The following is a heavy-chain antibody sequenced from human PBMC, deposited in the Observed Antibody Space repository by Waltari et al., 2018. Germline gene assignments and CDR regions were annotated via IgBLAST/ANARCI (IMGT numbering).Heavy chain of an antibody. CDR2: IIPNFGTA. CDR3: ASSRSGYDYLGGHYFDY. V-gene: IGHV1-69*13. J-gene: IGHJ4*02. Sequence: QVQLVQSGAEVKKPGSSVKVSCKASGGTFSSYAISWVRQAPGQGLEWMGGIIPNFGTANYAKKFQGRVTITADESTSTAYMELSSLRSEDTAVYYCASSRSGYDYLGGHYFDYWGQGTLVTVSS. D-gene: IGHD5-12*01. CDR1: GGTFSSYA.